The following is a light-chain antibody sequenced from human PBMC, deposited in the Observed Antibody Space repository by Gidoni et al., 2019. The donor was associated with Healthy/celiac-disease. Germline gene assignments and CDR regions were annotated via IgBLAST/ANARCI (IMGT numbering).Light chain of an antibody. CDR1: QSLVHSDGKTY. CDR3: MQGTHWPWT. V-gene: IGKV2-30*02. CDR2: NVS. J-gene: IGKJ1*01. Sequence: DVVMTQSPLSLPVTLGQPASISCRSSQSLVHSDGKTYLTWFQQRPGQSPRRLIYNVSNRDSGVPDRFSGSGAGTDFTLKISRVEAEDVGVYYCMQGTHWPWTFGQGTKVEIK.